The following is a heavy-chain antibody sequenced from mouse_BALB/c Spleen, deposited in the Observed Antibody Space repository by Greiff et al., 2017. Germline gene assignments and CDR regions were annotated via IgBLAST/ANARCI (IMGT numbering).Heavy chain of an antibody. CDR2: IRLKSNNYAT. V-gene: IGHV6-6*02. CDR1: GFTFSNYW. J-gene: IGHJ4*01. D-gene: IGHD2-14*01. Sequence: EVKLMESGGGLVQPGGSMKLSCVASGFTFSNYWMNWVRQSPEKGLEWVAEIRLKSNNYATHYAESVKGRFTISRDDSKSSVYLQMNNLRAEDTGIYYCTRDGYYRYDYYAMDYWGQGTSVTVSS. CDR3: TRDGYYRYDYYAMDY.